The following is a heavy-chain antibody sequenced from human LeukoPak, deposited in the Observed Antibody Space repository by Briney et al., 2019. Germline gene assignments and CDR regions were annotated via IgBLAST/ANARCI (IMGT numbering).Heavy chain of an antibody. CDR3: ARENSESYREFDY. CDR1: GGSISSYY. CDR2: IYTSGST. Sequence: SETLSLTCTVSGGSISSYYWSWIRQPAGKGLEWIGRIYTSGSTNYNASLKSRVSMPVDTSKNQFSLKLSSVTAADTAVFYCARENSESYREFDYWGQGTLVTVSS. V-gene: IGHV4-4*07. D-gene: IGHD1-26*01. J-gene: IGHJ4*02.